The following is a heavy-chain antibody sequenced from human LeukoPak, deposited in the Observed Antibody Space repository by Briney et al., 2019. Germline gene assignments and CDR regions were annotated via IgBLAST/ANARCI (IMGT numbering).Heavy chain of an antibody. CDR2: INSDGSST. J-gene: IGHJ4*02. V-gene: IGHV3-74*01. CDR1: GFTFSSYW. Sequence: GGSLRPSCAASGFTFSSYWMHWVRQAPGKGLVWVSRINSDGSSTSYADSVKGRFTISRDNAKNTLYLQMSSLRAEDTAVYYCARVAGYCSGGSCYFFPEDSYFDYWGQGTLVTVSS. D-gene: IGHD2-15*01. CDR3: ARVAGYCSGGSCYFFPEDSYFDY.